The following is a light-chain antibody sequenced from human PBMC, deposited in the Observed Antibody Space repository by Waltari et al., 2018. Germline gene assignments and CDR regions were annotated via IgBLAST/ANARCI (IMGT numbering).Light chain of an antibody. V-gene: IGLV2-8*01. CDR1: RSDVGGFNY. J-gene: IGLJ2*01. CDR2: EVT. CDR3: DSYAGTKTLL. Sequence: QSALTQPPSASGSPGQSVTISCTGTRSDVGGFNYVPWYQRQPHKAPKLLIYEVTKRPSGVPDRFSGSKSGNTAFLTVSGLQAEDEGDYYCDSYAGTKTLLFGGGTKLTVL.